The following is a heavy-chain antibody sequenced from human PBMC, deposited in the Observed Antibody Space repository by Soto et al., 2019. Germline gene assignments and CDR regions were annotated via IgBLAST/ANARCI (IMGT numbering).Heavy chain of an antibody. V-gene: IGHV4-30-4*01. Sequence: SETLSPTCSFSCCSLSSGDYYLGLVRQPPGKGLEWIGYIYYSGSTYYNPSLKSRVTISVDTSKNQFSLKLSSVTAADTAVYYCARARGARYFDYWGQGTLVTVSS. CDR1: CCSLSSGDYY. D-gene: IGHD2-15*01. CDR3: ARARGARYFDY. CDR2: IYYSGST. J-gene: IGHJ4*02.